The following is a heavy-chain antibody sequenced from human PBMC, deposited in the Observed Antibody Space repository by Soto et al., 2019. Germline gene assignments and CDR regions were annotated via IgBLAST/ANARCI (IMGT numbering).Heavy chain of an antibody. D-gene: IGHD3-10*01. Sequence: LSCAASGFTFGHSAMSWVRQAPGKGLEWVAAISGTGGAAYYADSVKGRFTISRDNSRNTLFLQMNSLRVDDTAIYHCAKPEEVVRGFDFWGLGTLVTVSS. J-gene: IGHJ4*02. V-gene: IGHV3-23*01. CDR1: GFTFGHSA. CDR2: ISGTGGAA. CDR3: AKPEEVVRGFDF.